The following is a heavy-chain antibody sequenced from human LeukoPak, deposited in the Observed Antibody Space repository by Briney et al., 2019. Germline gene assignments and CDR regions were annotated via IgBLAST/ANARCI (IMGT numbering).Heavy chain of an antibody. CDR3: ARGIIRGADTPYYYGMDV. D-gene: IGHD3-10*01. CDR1: GGSVSSGSYF. V-gene: IGHV4-61*01. CDR2: IYYSGST. J-gene: IGHJ6*02. Sequence: SETLSLTCTVSGGSVSSGSYFWGWIRQPPGKGLEWIGYIYYSGSTNYNPSLKSRVTISVDTSKNQFSLKLSSVTAADTAVYWCARGIIRGADTPYYYGMDVWGRGTTVTVSS.